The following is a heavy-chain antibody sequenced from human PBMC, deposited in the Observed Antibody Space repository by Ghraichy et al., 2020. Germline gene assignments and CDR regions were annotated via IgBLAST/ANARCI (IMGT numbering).Heavy chain of an antibody. V-gene: IGHV3-30*03. D-gene: IGHD3-10*01. CDR2: ISYDGSNK. Sequence: GGSLRLSCAASGFTFSSYGMHWVRQAPGKGLEWVAVISYDGSNKYYADSVKGRFTISRDNSKNTLYLQMNSLRAEDTAVYYCATRGDDYYYYGMDVWGQGTTVTVSS. CDR3: ATRGDDYYYYGMDV. CDR1: GFTFSSYG. J-gene: IGHJ6*02.